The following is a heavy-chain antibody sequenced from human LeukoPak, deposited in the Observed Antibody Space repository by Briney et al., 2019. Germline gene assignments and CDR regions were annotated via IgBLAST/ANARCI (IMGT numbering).Heavy chain of an antibody. Sequence: GGSLRLSCAASGFTVSYNYVNWVRQAPGKGLEWVAVIWNEGNEKHYADSVKGRFTISKDDSTNTAFLQMDGLRGDDTAMYYCAKGARIVWPTPIDSWGRGTLVSVSS. CDR2: IWNEGNEK. J-gene: IGHJ4*02. D-gene: IGHD2-21*01. CDR3: AKGARIVWPTPIDS. V-gene: IGHV3-33*02. CDR1: GFTVSYNY.